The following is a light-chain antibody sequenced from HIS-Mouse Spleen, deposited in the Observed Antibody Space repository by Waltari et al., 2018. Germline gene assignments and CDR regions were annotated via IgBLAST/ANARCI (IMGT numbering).Light chain of an antibody. J-gene: IGLJ2*01. CDR3: SSYAGSNNLV. CDR1: SSDVGGYNY. V-gene: IGLV2-8*01. CDR2: DVS. Sequence: QSALTQPPSASGSPGQSVTISCTGTSSDVGGYNYFPRYQQHPGKAPKLMIYDVSKRPSGVPDRFSGSKSGNTASLTVSGLQAEDEADYYCSSYAGSNNLVFGGGTKLTVL.